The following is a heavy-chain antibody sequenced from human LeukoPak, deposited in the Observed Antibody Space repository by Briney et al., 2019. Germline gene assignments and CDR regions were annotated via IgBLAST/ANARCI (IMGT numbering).Heavy chain of an antibody. CDR1: GGSISSYY. CDR3: ARSYYDILTGYYLFDY. V-gene: IGHV4-59*01. D-gene: IGHD3-9*01. Sequence: SETLSLTCTVSGGSISSYYWSWIRQPPGKGLEWIGYIYYSGSTNYNPPLKSRVTISVDTSKNQFSLKLSSVTAADTAVYYCARSYYDILTGYYLFDYWGQGTLVTVSS. CDR2: IYYSGST. J-gene: IGHJ4*02.